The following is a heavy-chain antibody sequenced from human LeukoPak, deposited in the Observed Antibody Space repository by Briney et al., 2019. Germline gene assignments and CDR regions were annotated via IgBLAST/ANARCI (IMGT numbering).Heavy chain of an antibody. CDR3: ARGRDFVFGY. Sequence: SETLSLTCAVYGGSFSGYYWSWIRQPPGKGLDWIGEINHSGSTNYNPSLKSRVTISVDTSKNQFSLKLSSVTAADTAVYYCARGRDFVFGYWGQGTLVTVSS. J-gene: IGHJ4*02. D-gene: IGHD3-16*02. CDR2: INHSGST. CDR1: GGSFSGYY. V-gene: IGHV4-34*01.